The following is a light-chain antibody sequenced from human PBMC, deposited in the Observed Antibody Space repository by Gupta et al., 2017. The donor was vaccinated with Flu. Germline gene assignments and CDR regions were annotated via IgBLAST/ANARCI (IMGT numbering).Light chain of an antibody. Sequence: EIVLTQSPATLSLSPGQRATLSCRASQSVSSYLAWYQQKPGQSPRILIYDASNMATGSTARCSGSGSGTDFTLTISIREPEDFAVYYCQQRCNSPSLTFGGGTRVEMK. CDR3: QQRCNSPSLT. V-gene: IGKV3-11*01. J-gene: IGKJ4*01. CDR1: QSVSSY. CDR2: DAS.